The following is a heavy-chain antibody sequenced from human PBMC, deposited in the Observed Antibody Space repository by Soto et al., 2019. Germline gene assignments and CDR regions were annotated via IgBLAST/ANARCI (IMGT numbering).Heavy chain of an antibody. V-gene: IGHV1-69*02. CDR2: TIPILGIA. CDR3: ARVICSSTRCSWRDYYYMDV. CDR1: GGTFSSYT. D-gene: IGHD2-2*01. Sequence: QVQLVQSGAEVKKPGSSVKVSCKASGGTFSSYTISWVRQAPGQGLEWMGRTIPILGIANYAQKFQGRVTITADKSTSTAYMELSSLRAEDTAVYYCARVICSSTRCSWRDYYYMDVWGKGTTVTVSS. J-gene: IGHJ6*03.